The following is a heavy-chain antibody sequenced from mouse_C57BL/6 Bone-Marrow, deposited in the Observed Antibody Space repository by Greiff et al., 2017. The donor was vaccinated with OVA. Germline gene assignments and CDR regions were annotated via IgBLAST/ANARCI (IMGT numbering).Heavy chain of an antibody. CDR2: INYDGSST. D-gene: IGHD3-2*02. Sequence: EVKLMESEGGLVQPGSSMKLSCTASGFTFSDYYMAWVRQVPEKGLEWVANINYDGSSTYYLDSLKSRFIISRDNAKNILYLQMSSLKSEDTATYYCARVFSSGYWFAYWGQGTLVTVSA. V-gene: IGHV5-16*01. J-gene: IGHJ3*01. CDR3: ARVFSSGYWFAY. CDR1: GFTFSDYY.